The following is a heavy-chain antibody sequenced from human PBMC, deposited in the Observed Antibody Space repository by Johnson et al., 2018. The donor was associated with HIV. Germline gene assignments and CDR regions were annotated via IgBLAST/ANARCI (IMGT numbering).Heavy chain of an antibody. V-gene: IGHV3-23*04. D-gene: IGHD5-18*01. J-gene: IGHJ3*02. Sequence: VQLVESGGGVVQPGRSLRLSCAASGFTFSSYAMSWVRQAPGKGLEWVSAISGSGGSTYYADSVKGRFTISRDNAKNSLYLQMNSLKTEDTAVYYCTRHSSLGYPRAFDIWGQGTMVTVSS. CDR3: TRHSSLGYPRAFDI. CDR2: ISGSGGST. CDR1: GFTFSSYA.